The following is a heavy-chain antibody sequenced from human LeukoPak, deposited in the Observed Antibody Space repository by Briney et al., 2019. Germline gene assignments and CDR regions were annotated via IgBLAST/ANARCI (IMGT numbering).Heavy chain of an antibody. CDR3: ARDRGTWNDDGFDY. CDR2: IYTSGST. D-gene: IGHD1-1*01. V-gene: IGHV4-61*02. CDR1: GASISSGSYY. J-gene: IGHJ4*02. Sequence: PSQTLSLTCTVSGASISSGSYYWSWIRQPAGKGLEWIGRIYTSGSTNYNPSLKSRVTMSVDTSKNQFSLKLSSVTAADTAVYYCARDRGTWNDDGFDYWGQGTLVTVSS.